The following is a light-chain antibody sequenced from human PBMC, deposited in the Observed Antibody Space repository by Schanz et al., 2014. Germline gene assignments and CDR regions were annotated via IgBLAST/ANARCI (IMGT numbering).Light chain of an antibody. CDR3: QQSNRVPFT. CDR2: DAS. Sequence: DIRMTQSPSTLSASVGDRVSITCRASQSISGWLAWYQQKPGKAPKLLIYDASTLDSGVPSRFSGSGSGTDFTLSISSLQLEDFATYYCQQSNRVPFTFGPGTKVNIK. V-gene: IGKV1-5*01. CDR1: QSISGW. J-gene: IGKJ3*01.